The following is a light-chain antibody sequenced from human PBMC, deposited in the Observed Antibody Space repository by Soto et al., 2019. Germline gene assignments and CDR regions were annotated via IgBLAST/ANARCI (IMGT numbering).Light chain of an antibody. J-gene: IGKJ4*01. CDR1: QSVNIN. V-gene: IGKV3-15*01. CDR2: GTS. CDR3: QQYNDWPPLT. Sequence: VMTQSPATLSMSPGETATLSCRASQSVNINLAWYQQKPGQAPRLLIYGTSTRATGVPARFSGSGSGTEFTLTISNLQSEDFAVYYCQQYNDWPPLTFGGGTKVDIK.